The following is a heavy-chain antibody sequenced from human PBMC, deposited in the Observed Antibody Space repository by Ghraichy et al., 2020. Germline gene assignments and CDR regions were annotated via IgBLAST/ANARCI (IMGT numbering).Heavy chain of an antibody. Sequence: GGSLRLSCAASGFTFSDYYISWIHQAPGKGLEWVSYISSSSSYTNYADSVKGRFTISRDNAKNSLYLQMNSLRAEDTAVYYCARAVGGGSSDPWGQGTLVTVSS. CDR3: ARAVGGGSSDP. D-gene: IGHD3-16*01. V-gene: IGHV3-11*05. CDR2: ISSSSSYT. CDR1: GFTFSDYY. J-gene: IGHJ5*02.